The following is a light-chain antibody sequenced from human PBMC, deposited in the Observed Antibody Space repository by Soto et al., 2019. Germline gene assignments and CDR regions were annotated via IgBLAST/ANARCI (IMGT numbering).Light chain of an antibody. Sequence: EIVLTQSPGTLSLSPGERATLSCRASQSVSSGYLAWYQQKPGQAPRLLIYGASNRATGIPDRFSASGSGTDYTLTISGLEPEDFAVYYCQQYGGSPRTFGQGTMVEVK. V-gene: IGKV3-20*01. J-gene: IGKJ1*01. CDR3: QQYGGSPRT. CDR1: QSVSSGY. CDR2: GAS.